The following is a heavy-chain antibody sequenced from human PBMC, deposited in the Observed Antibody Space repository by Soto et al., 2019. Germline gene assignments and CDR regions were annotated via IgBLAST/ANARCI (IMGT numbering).Heavy chain of an antibody. Sequence: PSETLSLTCTVSGGSISRGGYYWSWIRQHPGKGLDWIGYIYYSGSTYYNPSLKSRVTISVDTSKNQFSLKLSSVTAADTAVYYCAREGFSSSSEWFDPWGQGTLVTVSS. CDR2: IYYSGST. CDR1: GGSISRGGYY. J-gene: IGHJ5*02. CDR3: AREGFSSSSEWFDP. D-gene: IGHD6-6*01. V-gene: IGHV4-31*03.